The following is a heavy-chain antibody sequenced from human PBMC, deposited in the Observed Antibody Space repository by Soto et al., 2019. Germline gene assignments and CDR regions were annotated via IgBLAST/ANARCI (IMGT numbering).Heavy chain of an antibody. V-gene: IGHV1-18*01. CDR3: ARDHFFTAAGKKGLNWFDP. Sequence: ASVKVSCKASGYTFTSYGISWVRQAPGQGLEWMGWISAYNGNTNYAQKLQGRVTMTTDTSTSTAYMELSSLRSEGTAVYYCARDHFFTAAGKKGLNWFDPWGQGTLVTVSS. J-gene: IGHJ5*02. CDR2: ISAYNGNT. D-gene: IGHD6-13*01. CDR1: GYTFTSYG.